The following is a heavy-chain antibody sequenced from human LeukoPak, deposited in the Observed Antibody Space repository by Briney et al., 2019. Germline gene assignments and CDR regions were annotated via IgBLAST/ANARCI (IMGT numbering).Heavy chain of an antibody. D-gene: IGHD4-17*01. J-gene: IGHJ5*02. V-gene: IGHV4-34*01. CDR1: GGSFSGYY. CDR3: ARRHYGDYKRFDP. CDR2: INHSGST. Sequence: SETLSLTCAVYGGSFSGYYWSWIRQPPGKGLEWIGEINHSGSTNYNPSLKSRVTISVDTSKNQFSLKPSSVTAADTAVYYCARRHYGDYKRFDPWGQGTLVTVSS.